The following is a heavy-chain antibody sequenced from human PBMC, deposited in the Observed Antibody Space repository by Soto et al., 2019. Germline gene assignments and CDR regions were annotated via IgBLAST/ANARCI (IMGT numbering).Heavy chain of an antibody. CDR1: GFTFSNYA. V-gene: IGHV3-23*01. D-gene: IGHD5-12*01. Sequence: EVQLLESGGGLVQPGGSLRLSCAASGFTFSNYAITWVRQAPGSELGWVSTISGSGGSPYYEDPVKGRFTISRDNTKNTLYLQMNSLRDGESAKYYCAIEGTSGLYYFDYWGQGTLVTVSS. J-gene: IGHJ4*02. CDR2: ISGSGGSP. CDR3: AIEGTSGLYYFDY.